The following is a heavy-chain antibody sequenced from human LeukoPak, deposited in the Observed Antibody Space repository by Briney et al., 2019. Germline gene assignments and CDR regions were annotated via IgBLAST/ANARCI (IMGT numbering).Heavy chain of an antibody. Sequence: TGGSLRLSCAASGFTFSNAWMTWVRQAPGKGLEWVANIKQDGSEKYYVDSVKGRFTISRDNAKNSLYLQMNSLRAEDTAMYYCARLIVGAIDYWGQGTLVTVSS. CDR2: IKQDGSEK. D-gene: IGHD1-26*01. V-gene: IGHV3-7*03. CDR3: ARLIVGAIDY. J-gene: IGHJ4*02. CDR1: GFTFSNAW.